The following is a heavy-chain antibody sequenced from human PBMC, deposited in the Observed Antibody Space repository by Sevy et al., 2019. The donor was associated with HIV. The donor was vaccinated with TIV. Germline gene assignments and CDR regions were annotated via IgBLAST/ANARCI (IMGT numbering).Heavy chain of an antibody. Sequence: LSLTCAASGFTFSTYDMNWVRQAPGKGVEWISYISSSSSNIYYADSVNGRFTISRDNAKNSLFVQMHSLRAEDTAVYYCAREGGYTDQGMDVWGQGTTVTVSS. J-gene: IGHJ6*02. V-gene: IGHV3-48*01. D-gene: IGHD5-12*01. CDR3: AREGGYTDQGMDV. CDR2: ISSSSSNI. CDR1: GFTFSTYD.